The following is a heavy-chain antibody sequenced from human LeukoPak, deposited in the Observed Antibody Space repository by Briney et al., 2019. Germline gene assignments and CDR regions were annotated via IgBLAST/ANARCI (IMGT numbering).Heavy chain of an antibody. D-gene: IGHD6-25*01. CDR1: GFTFSSYA. J-gene: IGHJ4*02. CDR2: ISYDGSNK. V-gene: IGHV3-30-3*01. Sequence: GGSLRLSCAASGFTFSSYAMHWVRQAPGKGLEWVAVISYDGSNKYYADSVKGRFTISRDNSKNTLYLQMNSLRAEDTAVYYCARRPRAAPFDYWGQGTLVTVSS. CDR3: ARRPRAAPFDY.